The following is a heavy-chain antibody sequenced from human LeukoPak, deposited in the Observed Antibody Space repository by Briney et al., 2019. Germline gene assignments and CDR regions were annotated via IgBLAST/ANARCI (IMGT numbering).Heavy chain of an antibody. V-gene: IGHV3-23*01. J-gene: IGHJ6*02. CDR3: ARPLGSIVATSGGYYYGMDV. CDR2: ISGSGGST. Sequence: GGSLRLSCAASGFTFSSYAMSWVRQAPGKGLEWVSAISGSGGSTYYADSVKGRFTISRDNSKNTLYLQMNSLRAEDTAVYYCARPLGSIVATSGGYYYGMDVWGQGTTVTVSS. CDR1: GFTFSSYA. D-gene: IGHD5-12*01.